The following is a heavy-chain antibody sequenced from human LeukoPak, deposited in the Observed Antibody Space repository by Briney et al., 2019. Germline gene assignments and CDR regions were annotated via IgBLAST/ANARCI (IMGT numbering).Heavy chain of an antibody. J-gene: IGHJ4*02. CDR1: GFTFSNYA. V-gene: IGHV3-23*01. CDR3: ATHTYYYDSSGSGGDY. CDR2: ISGSGGST. Sequence: GGSLRLSCAASGFTFSNYAMSWVRQAPGKGLEWVSTISGSGGSTYYADSVKGRFTISRDNSKNTLYLQMNSLRAEDTAVYYCATHTYYYDSSGSGGDYWGQGTLVTVSS. D-gene: IGHD3-22*01.